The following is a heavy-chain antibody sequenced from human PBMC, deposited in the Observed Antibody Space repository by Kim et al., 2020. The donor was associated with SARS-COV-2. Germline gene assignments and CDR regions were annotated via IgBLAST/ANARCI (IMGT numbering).Heavy chain of an antibody. CDR1: GDSVSSNTAA. CDR3: ARQYSSGWSYYYGLDV. D-gene: IGHD6-25*01. CDR2: TYYRSKWYN. J-gene: IGHJ6*02. V-gene: IGHV6-1*01. Sequence: SQTLSLTCASSGDSVSSNTAAWNWIRQSPSRGLEWLGRTYYRSKWYNDYAVSVKSRITINPDTSKNQFTLQMNYVTPEDTAVYYCARQYSSGWSYYYGLDVWGQGTTVTVSS.